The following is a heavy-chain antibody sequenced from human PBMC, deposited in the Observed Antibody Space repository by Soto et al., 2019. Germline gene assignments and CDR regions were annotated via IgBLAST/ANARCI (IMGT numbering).Heavy chain of an antibody. CDR3: ARRHGDPSSAAGFDY. D-gene: IGHD2-15*01. V-gene: IGHV1-18*01. Sequence: QGQLVQSGSEVKKPGASLKVSCKASGYIFSNYGITWVRQAPGQGLEWLGWISAYNHNTDSAQKVRGRLTMTTDTSTTTAYMDLRSLRFDDTAVYYCARRHGDPSSAAGFDYWGQGTLVTVSS. J-gene: IGHJ4*02. CDR1: GYIFSNYG. CDR2: ISAYNHNT.